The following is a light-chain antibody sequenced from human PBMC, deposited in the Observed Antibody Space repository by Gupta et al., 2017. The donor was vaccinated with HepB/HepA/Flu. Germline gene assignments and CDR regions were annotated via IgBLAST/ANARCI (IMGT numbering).Light chain of an antibody. V-gene: IGKV4-1*01. CDR1: QSLLYSGNNKNY. Sequence: IVMTQSPDSLAVSLGERATIKCRSSQSLLYSGNNKNYVSWYQQKPGQPPKLLIYWASTRESGVPARFSGSGSATDFTLTISSLQAEDVAIYYCQHYLGSPRSFGQGTKVELK. CDR2: WAS. CDR3: QHYLGSPRS. J-gene: IGKJ1*01.